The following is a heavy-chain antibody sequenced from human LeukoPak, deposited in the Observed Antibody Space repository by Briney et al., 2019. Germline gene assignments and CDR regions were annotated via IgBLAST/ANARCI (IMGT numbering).Heavy chain of an antibody. CDR2: IYSGGST. Sequence: GGSLRLSCAASGFTLSSNYMSWVRQAPGKGLEWGSVIYSGGSTYYADSVKGRFTISRDNSKNTLYLQMNSLRAEDTAVYYCVSFAFDIWGQGTMVTVSS. CDR3: VSFAFDI. V-gene: IGHV3-53*01. J-gene: IGHJ3*02. CDR1: GFTLSSNY.